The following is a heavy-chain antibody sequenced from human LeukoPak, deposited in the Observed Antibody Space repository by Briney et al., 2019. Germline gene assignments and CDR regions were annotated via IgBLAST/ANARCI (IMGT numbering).Heavy chain of an antibody. CDR3: ATAYGDNDAFDI. D-gene: IGHD4-17*01. CDR2: INQSGST. Sequence: SETLSLTCAVYGGSFSGYFWSYIRQPPGKGLEWIGEINQSGSTNYNPSLKSRVTISVDTSKNQFSLKLSSVTAADTAVYYCATAYGDNDAFDIWGQGTMVTVSS. J-gene: IGHJ3*02. V-gene: IGHV4-34*01. CDR1: GGSFSGYF.